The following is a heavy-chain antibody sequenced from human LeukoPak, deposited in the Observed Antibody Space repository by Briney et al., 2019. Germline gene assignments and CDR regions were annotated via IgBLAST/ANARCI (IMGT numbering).Heavy chain of an antibody. V-gene: IGHV3-30-3*01. J-gene: IGHJ4*02. CDR1: GFTFSSYA. D-gene: IGHD3-22*01. Sequence: GGSLRLSCAASGFTFSSYAMHWVRQAPGKGLEWVAVISYDGSNKYYADSVKGRFTISRDNSKNTLYLQMNSLRAEDTAVYHCARLSYYDSSGYPFDYWGQGTLVTVSS. CDR3: ARLSYYDSSGYPFDY. CDR2: ISYDGSNK.